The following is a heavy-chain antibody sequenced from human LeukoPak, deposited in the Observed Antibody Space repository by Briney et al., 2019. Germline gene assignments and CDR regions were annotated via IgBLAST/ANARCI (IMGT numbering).Heavy chain of an antibody. CDR3: ARTYYDILTGYFYGMDV. J-gene: IGHJ6*04. D-gene: IGHD3-9*01. Sequence: PSGTLSLTCAVSGGSISSSNWWSWVRQPPGKGLEWIGEIYHGGSTNYNPSLKSRVTISVDKSKNQFSLKLSSVTAADTAVYYCARTYYDILTGYFYGMDVWGKGTTVTASS. CDR2: IYHGGST. CDR1: GGSISSSNW. V-gene: IGHV4-4*02.